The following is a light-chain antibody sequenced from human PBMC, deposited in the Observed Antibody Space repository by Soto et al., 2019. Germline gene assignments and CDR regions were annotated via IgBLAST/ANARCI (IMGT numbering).Light chain of an antibody. J-gene: IGLJ1*01. CDR1: SSDVGGYNY. CDR3: SSYTSSSTPPYV. Sequence: QSALTQPASVSGSPGQSITISCTGTSSDVGGYNYVSWYQQHPGKAPKLMIYDVSNRPSGVSNCFSGSKSGNTASLTISGLQAEDEADYYCSSYTSSSTPPYVFGTGTKVTVL. CDR2: DVS. V-gene: IGLV2-14*01.